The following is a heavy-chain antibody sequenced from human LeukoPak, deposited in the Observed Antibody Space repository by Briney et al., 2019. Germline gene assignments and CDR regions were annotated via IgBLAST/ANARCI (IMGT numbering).Heavy chain of an antibody. CDR1: GYSISSGYY. CDR3: ARVTATNWVDP. CDR2: IYHSGST. D-gene: IGHD2-21*02. J-gene: IGHJ5*02. V-gene: IGHV4-38-2*02. Sequence: SETLSLTCTVSGYSISSGYYWGWIRQPPGKWLEWIGSIYHSGSTYYNPSLKSRVTISVDTSKNQFSLKLSSVTAADTAVYYCARVTATNWVDPWGQGTLVTVSA.